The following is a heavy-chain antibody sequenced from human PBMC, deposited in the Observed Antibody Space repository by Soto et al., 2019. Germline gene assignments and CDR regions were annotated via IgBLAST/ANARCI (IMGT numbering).Heavy chain of an antibody. Sequence: KQSQTLSLTCAISGDSVSSNSAAWNWIRQSPSRGLEWLGRTYYRSKWYNDFAVSVKSRITINPDTSKNQFSLQLNSVTPEDTAVYYCAREDEVVPAARGIVVVVAATRPFDYWGQGTLVTVSS. CDR2: TYYRSKWYN. CDR1: GDSVSSNSAA. D-gene: IGHD2-15*01. CDR3: AREDEVVPAARGIVVVVAATRPFDY. J-gene: IGHJ4*02. V-gene: IGHV6-1*01.